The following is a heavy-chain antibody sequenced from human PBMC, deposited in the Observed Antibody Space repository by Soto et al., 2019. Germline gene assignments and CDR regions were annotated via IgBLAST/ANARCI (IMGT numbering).Heavy chain of an antibody. Sequence: GGSLRLSCAASGFTFSSYAMSWVRQAPGKGLEWVSGISGSGDNTYYADSVKGRFTISRDNSKYSLYLQMNSLSAEDTALYSCAKVVRYILPGFYPGDYYYYGMAVWGQGTTVTVSS. CDR2: ISGSGDNT. CDR3: AKVVRYILPGFYPGDYYYYGMAV. J-gene: IGHJ6*02. V-gene: IGHV3-23*01. D-gene: IGHD3-9*01. CDR1: GFTFSSYA.